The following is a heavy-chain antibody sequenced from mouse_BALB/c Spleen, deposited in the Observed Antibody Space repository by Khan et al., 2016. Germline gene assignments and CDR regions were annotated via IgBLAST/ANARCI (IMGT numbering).Heavy chain of an antibody. J-gene: IGHJ2*01. V-gene: IGHV3-2*02. CDR3: ARGGNYFDD. CDR2: ISYSGST. Sequence: VQLKESGPGLVKPSQSLSLTCTVTGYSITSDYAWNWIRQFPGNKLEWMGYISYSGSTSYNPSLKSRISITRDTSKNQFFLQLNSVTTEDTATYYCARGGNYFDDWGQGTTLTVSS. CDR1: GYSITSDYA.